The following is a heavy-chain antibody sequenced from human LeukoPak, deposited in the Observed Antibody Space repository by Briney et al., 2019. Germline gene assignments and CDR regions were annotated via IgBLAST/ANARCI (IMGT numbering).Heavy chain of an antibody. CDR2: ISSSGGTI. D-gene: IGHD4-23*01. CDR3: AKLEGGYGGNSFRVNELPADY. CDR1: GFTFSGYY. J-gene: IGHJ4*02. V-gene: IGHV3-11*01. Sequence: PGGSVRLSCAASGFTFSGYYMNWVRQAPGKGLELVSYISSSGGTIYYADSVKGRFTISRDNAKNSLYLQMNSLRAEDTALYYCAKLEGGYGGNSFRVNELPADYWGQGTLVTVSS.